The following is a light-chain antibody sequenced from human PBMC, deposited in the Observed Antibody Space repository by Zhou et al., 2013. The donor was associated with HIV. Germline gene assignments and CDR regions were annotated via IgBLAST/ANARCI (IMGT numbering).Light chain of an antibody. Sequence: EIVLTQSPGTLSLSPGERATLSCRASQNVFSSNLAWYQQKPGQAPRLLIYGASSRATGIPVRFSGSGSGTDFTLTISRLEPEDFAVYYCQQYGSSLYTFGQGTKLEIK. CDR2: GAS. J-gene: IGKJ2*01. V-gene: IGKV3-20*01. CDR1: QNVFSSN. CDR3: QQYGSSLYT.